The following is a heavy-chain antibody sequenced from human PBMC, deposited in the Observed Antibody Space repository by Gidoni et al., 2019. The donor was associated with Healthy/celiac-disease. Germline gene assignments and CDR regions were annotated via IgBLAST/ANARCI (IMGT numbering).Heavy chain of an antibody. CDR3: AKDRGVAVAGDPIDY. CDR2: ISGSGGST. Sequence: EVQLLESGGGLVQPGGSLRLSCAASGFTFSSYAMGWVRQAPGKGLEWVSAISGSGGSTYYADSVKGRFTISRDNSKNTLYLQMNSLRAEDTAVYYCAKDRGVAVAGDPIDYWGQGTLVTVSS. J-gene: IGHJ4*02. D-gene: IGHD6-19*01. CDR1: GFTFSSYA. V-gene: IGHV3-23*01.